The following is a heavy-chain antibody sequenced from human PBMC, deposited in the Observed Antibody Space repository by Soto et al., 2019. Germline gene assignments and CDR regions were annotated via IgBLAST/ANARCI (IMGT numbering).Heavy chain of an antibody. CDR1: GFTFDDYA. CDR3: AKDFYDFWSGYLDY. Sequence: GGSLRLSCAASGFTFDDYAMHWVRQAPGKGLEWVSGISWNSGSIGYADSVKDRFTISRDNAKNSLYLQMNSLRAEDTALYYCAKDFYDFWSGYLDYWGQGTLVTVSS. V-gene: IGHV3-9*01. D-gene: IGHD3-3*01. CDR2: ISWNSGSI. J-gene: IGHJ4*02.